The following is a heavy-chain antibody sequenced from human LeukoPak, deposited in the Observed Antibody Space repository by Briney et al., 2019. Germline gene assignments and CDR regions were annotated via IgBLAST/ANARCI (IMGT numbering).Heavy chain of an antibody. V-gene: IGHV4-31*03. CDR2: IYYSAST. D-gene: IGHD3-3*01. CDR1: GGSISSGGYY. Sequence: SETLSLTCTVSGGSISSGGYYWSWIRQHPGKGLEWIGYIYYSASTYYNPSLKSRVTISVDTSKNQFSLKLSSVTAADTAVYYCARTLHYDFWSGYNYWGQGTLVTVSS. CDR3: ARTLHYDFWSGYNY. J-gene: IGHJ4*02.